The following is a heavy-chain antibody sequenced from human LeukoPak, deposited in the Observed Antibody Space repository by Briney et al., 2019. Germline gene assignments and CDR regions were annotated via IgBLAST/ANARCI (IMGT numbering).Heavy chain of an antibody. CDR3: ARDRGYYDSSGYYSPWNWFDP. CDR2: IWNDGSNK. J-gene: IGHJ5*02. CDR1: GFTFSSYG. Sequence: GGSLRLSCAASGFTFSSYGMHWVRQAPGKGLEWVAVIWNDGSNKYYADSVKGRFTISRDNSKNTLYLQMNSLRAEDTAVYYCARDRGYYDSSGYYSPWNWFDPWGQGTLVTVSS. D-gene: IGHD3-22*01. V-gene: IGHV3-33*01.